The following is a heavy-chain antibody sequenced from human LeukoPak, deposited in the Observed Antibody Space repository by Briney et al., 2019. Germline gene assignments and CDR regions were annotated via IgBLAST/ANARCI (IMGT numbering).Heavy chain of an antibody. CDR2: IYHSGST. J-gene: IGHJ5*02. Sequence: LRLSCAASGFTFSSYWMSWVRQPPGKGLEWIGYIYHSGSTYYNPSLKSRVTISVDRSKNQFSLKLSSVTAADTAVYYCARDKYSGSGSYLGVSWFDPWGQGTLVTVSS. CDR3: ARDKYSGSGSYLGVSWFDP. CDR1: GFTFSSYW. D-gene: IGHD3-10*01. V-gene: IGHV4-30-2*01.